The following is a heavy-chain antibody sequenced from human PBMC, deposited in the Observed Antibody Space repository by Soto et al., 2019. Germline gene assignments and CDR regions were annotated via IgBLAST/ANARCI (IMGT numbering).Heavy chain of an antibody. Sequence: SLRLSCTASGFTFGYYAMSWVRQAPGKGLEWVGFIRSKAYGGTTEYAASVKGRFTISRDDSKSIAYLQMNSLRTEDTAVYYCXRDHGYSVSWYYYGMDVWGQGTTVTVSS. CDR1: GFTFGYYA. D-gene: IGHD6-13*01. J-gene: IGHJ6*02. CDR3: XRDHGYSVSWYYYGMDV. CDR2: IRSKAYGGTT. V-gene: IGHV3-49*04.